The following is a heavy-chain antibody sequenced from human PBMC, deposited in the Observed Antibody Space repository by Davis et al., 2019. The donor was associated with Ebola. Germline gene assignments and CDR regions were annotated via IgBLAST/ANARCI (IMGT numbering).Heavy chain of an antibody. CDR3: ARGAVVIGHYYYYGMDV. D-gene: IGHD2-21*01. CDR2: INSDGTCT. J-gene: IGHJ6*02. CDR1: GFTFSSYW. V-gene: IGHV3-74*01. Sequence: HTGGSLRLSCAASGFTFSSYWMHWVRHAPGKGLVWVSRINSDGTCTSYADSVKGRFTISRDNAKNTLYLQMNSLRAEDTARYYCARGAVVIGHYYYYGMDVWGQGTTVTVSS.